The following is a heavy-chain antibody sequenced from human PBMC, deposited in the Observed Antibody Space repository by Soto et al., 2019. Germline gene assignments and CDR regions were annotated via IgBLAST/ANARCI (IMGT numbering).Heavy chain of an antibody. CDR1: GYNFSSYW. Sequence: GESLKISCKGSGYNFSSYWIAWVRQTPGKGLEWMGIILPGVSDTRYSPSFRGQVSLSADKSLSTAYLQWSSLKASDFTIYYCARLLADPSSYPSRFDSWGLGTLVTGSS. V-gene: IGHV5-51*01. CDR2: ILPGVSDT. CDR3: ARLLADPSSYPSRFDS. J-gene: IGHJ4*02. D-gene: IGHD3-22*01.